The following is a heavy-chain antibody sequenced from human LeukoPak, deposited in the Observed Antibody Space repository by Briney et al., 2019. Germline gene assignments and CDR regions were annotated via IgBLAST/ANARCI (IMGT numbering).Heavy chain of an antibody. V-gene: IGHV4-34*01. CDR3: ARGCPNALDYYYLDY. J-gene: IGHJ4*02. Sequence: SETLSLTCAVYGGSFSGYYWSWVRQPPGKGLEWIGEVNHSGSTSYNPSLKSRVTVSVDTSKIQISLKLSSVTAADTAMYYCARGCPNALDYYYLDYWGQGNLVTVSS. D-gene: IGHD4/OR15-4a*01. CDR2: VNHSGST. CDR1: GGSFSGYY.